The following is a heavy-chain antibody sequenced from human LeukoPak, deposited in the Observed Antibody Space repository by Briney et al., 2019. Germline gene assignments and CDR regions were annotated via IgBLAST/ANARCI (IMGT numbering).Heavy chain of an antibody. CDR3: ARAGVSPRHPLDP. J-gene: IGHJ5*02. V-gene: IGHV4-39*07. D-gene: IGHD2-8*01. CDR2: IYYSGST. Sequence: PSETLSLTCTVSGGSISSSSYYWGWIRQPPGKGLEWIGSIYYSGSTYYNPSLKSRVTISVDTSKNQFSLKLSSVTAADTAVYYCARAGVSPRHPLDPWGQGTLVTVSS. CDR1: GGSISSSSYY.